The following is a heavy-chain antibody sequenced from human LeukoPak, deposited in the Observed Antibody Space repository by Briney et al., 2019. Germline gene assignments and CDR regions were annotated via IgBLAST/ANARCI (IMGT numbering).Heavy chain of an antibody. CDR1: GGSISSYY. Sequence: PSETLSLTCSVSGGSISSYYWSWIRQPPGKRLEWIGHIYYSGSTNYNPSLKSRVTISVDTSKNQFSLKLSSVTAADTAVYYCASRSSIWSGYQDTLYYFDSWGQGTLVTVSS. CDR2: IYYSGST. J-gene: IGHJ4*02. V-gene: IGHV4-59*01. CDR3: ASRSSIWSGYQDTLYYFDS. D-gene: IGHD3-3*01.